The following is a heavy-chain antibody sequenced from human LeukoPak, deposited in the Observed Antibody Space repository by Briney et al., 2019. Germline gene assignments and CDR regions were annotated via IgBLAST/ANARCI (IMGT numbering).Heavy chain of an antibody. D-gene: IGHD1-14*01. Sequence: PSQTLSPTCAVSGGSISSGGYSWSWIRQPPGKGLEWIGYIYHSGSTYYNPSLKSRVTIPVDRSKNQFSLKLSSVTAADTAVYYCARGYYRINFDYWGQGTLVTVSS. CDR1: GGSISSGGYS. V-gene: IGHV4-30-2*01. CDR3: ARGYYRINFDY. J-gene: IGHJ4*02. CDR2: IYHSGST.